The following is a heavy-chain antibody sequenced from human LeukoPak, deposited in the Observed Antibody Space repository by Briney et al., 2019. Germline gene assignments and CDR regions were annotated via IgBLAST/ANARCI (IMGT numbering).Heavy chain of an antibody. J-gene: IGHJ4*02. CDR2: INSDGTTT. CDR1: GFTFSSYW. CDR3: VRDGGVSNSYFDY. V-gene: IGHV3-74*01. Sequence: GGSLRLSCAASGFTFSSYWIHWVRQAPGKGLVWVSRINSDGTTTTYADSVKGRFTISRDNAKNTLYLQMNSLRAEDTAVYYCVRDGGVSNSYFDYWGQGTLVTVSS. D-gene: IGHD4-11*01.